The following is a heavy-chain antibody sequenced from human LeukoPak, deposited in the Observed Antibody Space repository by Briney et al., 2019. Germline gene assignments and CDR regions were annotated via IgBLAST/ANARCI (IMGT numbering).Heavy chain of an antibody. D-gene: IGHD1-26*01. CDR3: ARDSDIVGATGFDY. V-gene: IGHV1-69*13. Sequence: SVKASCKASGYTFSGYFVHWVRQAPGQGLEWMGGIIPIFGTANYAQKFQGRVTITADESTSTAYMELSSLRSEDTAVYYCARDSDIVGATGFDYWGQGTLVTVSS. J-gene: IGHJ4*02. CDR2: IIPIFGTA. CDR1: GYTFSGYF.